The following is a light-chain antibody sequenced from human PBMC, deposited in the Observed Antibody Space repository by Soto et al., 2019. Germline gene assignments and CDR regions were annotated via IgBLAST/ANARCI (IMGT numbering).Light chain of an antibody. J-gene: IGLJ2*01. V-gene: IGLV4-69*02. CDR2: INSDGSH. CDR1: SGHTSYA. CDR3: QTWGTGIVV. Sequence: QLVLTQSPSASASLGASVKLTCTLSSGHTSYAIAWQHQQPEKGPRYLMKINSDGSHSKGDGIPDRFSGSSSGAERYLTISSLQSEDEADYYCQTWGTGIVVFGGGTKLTVL.